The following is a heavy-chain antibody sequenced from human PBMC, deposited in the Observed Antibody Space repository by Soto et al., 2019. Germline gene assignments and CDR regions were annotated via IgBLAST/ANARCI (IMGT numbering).Heavy chain of an antibody. Sequence: QVQLVQSGAEVKKPGSSVKVSCKASGGTFSSYAISWVRQAPGQGLEWMGGIIPIFGTANYAQKFQGRVTITADEXPTTAYMELSSLRSEDTAVYYCARDHPNDSSGYWGLGYWGQGTPVTVSA. CDR1: GGTFSSYA. CDR3: ARDHPNDSSGYWGLGY. J-gene: IGHJ4*02. D-gene: IGHD3-22*01. V-gene: IGHV1-69*12. CDR2: IIPIFGTA.